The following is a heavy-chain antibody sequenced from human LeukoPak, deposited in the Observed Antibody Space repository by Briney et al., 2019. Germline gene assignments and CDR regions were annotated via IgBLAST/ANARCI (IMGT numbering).Heavy chain of an antibody. J-gene: IGHJ5*02. CDR1: GGSFSGYY. CDR2: INHSGST. CDR3: ARHTGPRITMVRGKWFDP. Sequence: SETLSLTCAVYGGSFSGYYWSWIRQPPGKGLEWIGEINHSGSTNYNPSLKSRVTISVDTTKNQFYLKLSSVTAADTAVYYCARHTGPRITMVRGKWFDPWGQGTLVTVSS. V-gene: IGHV4-34*01. D-gene: IGHD3-10*01.